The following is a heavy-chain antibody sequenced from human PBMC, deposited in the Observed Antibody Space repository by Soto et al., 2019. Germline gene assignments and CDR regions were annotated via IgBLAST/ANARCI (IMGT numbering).Heavy chain of an antibody. CDR3: AKDPYRITGTIDY. CDR1: GFTFSSYG. D-gene: IGHD1-20*01. Sequence: GSLRLSCAASGFTFSSYGMHWVRQAPGKGPEWVAVISYDGGNKYYADSVKGRFTISRDNSKNTLYLQMNSLRAEDTAVYYCAKDPYRITGTIDYWGQGTLVTVSS. V-gene: IGHV3-30*18. J-gene: IGHJ4*02. CDR2: ISYDGGNK.